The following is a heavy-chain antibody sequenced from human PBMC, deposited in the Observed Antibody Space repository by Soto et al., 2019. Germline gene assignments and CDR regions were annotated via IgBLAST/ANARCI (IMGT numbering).Heavy chain of an antibody. J-gene: IGHJ6*02. CDR3: AREGYCSGGSCYRLYYYGMDV. CDR1: GYTFTSYG. Sequence: ASVKVSCKASGYTFTSYGISWVRQAPGQGLEWMGWISAYNGNTNYAQKLQGRVTMTTDTSTSTAYMELRSLRSDDTAVYYCAREGYCSGGSCYRLYYYGMDVWGQGTTVTVSS. CDR2: ISAYNGNT. D-gene: IGHD2-15*01. V-gene: IGHV1-18*01.